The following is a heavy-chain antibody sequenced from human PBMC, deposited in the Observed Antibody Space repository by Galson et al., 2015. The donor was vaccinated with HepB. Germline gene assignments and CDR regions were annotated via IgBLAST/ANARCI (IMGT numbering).Heavy chain of an antibody. CDR1: GFTFSSYG. CDR2: ISYDGSNK. D-gene: IGHD2-2*02. V-gene: IGHV3-30*18. J-gene: IGHJ3*02. CDR3: AKGGAPYCSSTSCYTQGRAFDI. Sequence: SLRLSCAASGFTFSSYGMRWVRQAPGKGLEWVAVISYDGSNKYYADSVKGRFTISRDNSKNTLYLQMNSLRAEDTAVYYCAKGGAPYCSSTSCYTQGRAFDIWGQGTMVTVSS.